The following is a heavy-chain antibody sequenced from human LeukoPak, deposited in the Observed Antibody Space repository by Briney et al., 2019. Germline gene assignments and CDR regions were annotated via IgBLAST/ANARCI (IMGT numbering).Heavy chain of an antibody. D-gene: IGHD2-15*01. J-gene: IGHJ4*02. Sequence: PGGSLTLSCAASGFTFSSYAMRWVRQAPGEGREWVSAISSKGGSTYYADSVKGRFTISRDNSKNTLYLQMNSLRAEDTAVYYCAKRAGGCSGGTCYFFDYWGQGTLVSVSS. CDR2: ISSKGGST. CDR3: AKRAGGCSGGTCYFFDY. CDR1: GFTFSSYA. V-gene: IGHV3-23*01.